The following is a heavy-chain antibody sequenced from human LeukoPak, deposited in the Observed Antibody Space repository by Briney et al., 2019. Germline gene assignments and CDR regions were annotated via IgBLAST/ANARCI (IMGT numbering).Heavy chain of an antibody. D-gene: IGHD1-26*01. CDR2: ISSSGSTI. V-gene: IGHV3-11*04. Sequence: GGSLRLSCAASGFTLSDYYMSWIRQAPGKGLEWVSYISSSGSTIYYADSAKGRFTISRDNAKNSLYLQMNSLRAEDTAVYYCAREAWELLSALYNWFDPWGQGTLVTVSS. J-gene: IGHJ5*02. CDR3: AREAWELLSALYNWFDP. CDR1: GFTLSDYY.